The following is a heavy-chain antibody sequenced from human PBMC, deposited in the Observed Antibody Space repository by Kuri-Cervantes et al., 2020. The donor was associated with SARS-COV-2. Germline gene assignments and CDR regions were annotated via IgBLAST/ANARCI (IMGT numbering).Heavy chain of an antibody. V-gene: IGHV3-48*01. CDR3: ARVFGSYVAAAAAYYFDY. J-gene: IGHJ4*02. D-gene: IGHD6-13*01. CDR2: ISSSSTTI. CDR1: GFIFSDFG. Sequence: GGSLRLSCAASGFIFSDFGGNWVRQAPGKGLEWVSYISSSSTTIYYADSVKGRFTISRDNAKNSLYLQMNSLRAEDTAVYYCARVFGSYVAAAAAYYFDYWGQGTLVTVSS.